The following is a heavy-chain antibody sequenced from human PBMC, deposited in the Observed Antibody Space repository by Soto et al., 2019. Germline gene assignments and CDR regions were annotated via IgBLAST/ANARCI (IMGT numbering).Heavy chain of an antibody. J-gene: IGHJ6*02. CDR2: IDPSDSYT. D-gene: IGHD4-17*01. V-gene: IGHV5-10-1*01. Sequence: GESLKISCKGSGYSFTSYWISWVRQMPGKGLEWMGRIDPSDSYTNYSPSFQGHVTISADKSISTAYLQWSSLKASDTAMYYCASTVTIYYYYGMDVWGQGTTVTVSS. CDR3: ASTVTIYYYYGMDV. CDR1: GYSFTSYW.